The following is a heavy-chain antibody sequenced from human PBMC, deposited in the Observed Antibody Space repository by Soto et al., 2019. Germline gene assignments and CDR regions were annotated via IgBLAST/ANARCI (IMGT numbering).Heavy chain of an antibody. D-gene: IGHD6-19*01. CDR3: AVPTGIEVTGPDY. J-gene: IGHJ4*02. V-gene: IGHV1-2*04. Sequence: ASVQGACKASGYTFPGYYMHWVRQAPGQGLEWMGWINPNSGGTNYAQKFQGWVTMTRDTSISTAYMELSRLRSDDTAVYYCAVPTGIEVTGPDYWGQGTLVTVSS. CDR2: INPNSGGT. CDR1: GYTFPGYY.